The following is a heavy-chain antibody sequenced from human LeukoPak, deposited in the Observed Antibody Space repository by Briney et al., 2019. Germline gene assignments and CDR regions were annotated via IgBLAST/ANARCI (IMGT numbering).Heavy chain of an antibody. CDR2: ISNDGKYI. J-gene: IGHJ4*02. Sequence: GGSLRLSCAASGFTFRSYTMHWVRQAPGKGLEWVSSISNDGKYIYYADSVKGRFTISRDNAKSSLYLQMNSLRAEGTAVYYCANHLACGSTSCPPFDDWGQGTLVTVSS. CDR1: GFTFRSYT. CDR3: ANHLACGSTSCPPFDD. D-gene: IGHD2-2*01. V-gene: IGHV3-21*01.